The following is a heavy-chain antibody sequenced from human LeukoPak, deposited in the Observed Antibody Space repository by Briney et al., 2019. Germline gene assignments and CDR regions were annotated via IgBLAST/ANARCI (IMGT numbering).Heavy chain of an antibody. CDR3: ARSQGYCSGGSCLQGDWFDP. CDR2: MYPGDSDT. V-gene: IGHV5-51*01. CDR1: GYSFTNYW. J-gene: IGHJ5*02. D-gene: IGHD2-15*01. Sequence: GESLKISCKGSGYSFTNYWIGWVRQMPGKGLEWMGIMYPGDSDTRYSPSFQGQVTISADKSISTAYLQWGSLKASDTAMYYCARSQGYCSGGSCLQGDWFDPWGQGTLVTVSS.